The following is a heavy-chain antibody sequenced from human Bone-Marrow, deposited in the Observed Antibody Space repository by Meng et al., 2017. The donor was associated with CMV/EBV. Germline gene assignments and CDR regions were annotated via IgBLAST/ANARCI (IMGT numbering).Heavy chain of an antibody. V-gene: IGHV3-30-3*01. CDR3: AREVVDDYFRCGYPLDY. D-gene: IGHD3-3*01. CDR1: GFTFSNYA. CDR2: LCYDGSTK. J-gene: IGHJ4*02. Sequence: GGSLRLSCAASGFTFSNYAMHWVRQTPGKGLEWVAILCYDGSTKYYADSVKGRFTISRDNPKNTLYLQMNSLRPEDTALDYCAREVVDDYFRCGYPLDYWGQGTQVTVSS.